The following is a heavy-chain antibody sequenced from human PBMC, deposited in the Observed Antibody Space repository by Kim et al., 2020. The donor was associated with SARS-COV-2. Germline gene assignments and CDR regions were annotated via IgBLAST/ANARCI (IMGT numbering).Heavy chain of an antibody. CDR3: AREVPPRRPLWFGELSASYYFDY. J-gene: IGHJ4*02. D-gene: IGHD3-10*01. CDR1: GYTFTSYA. V-gene: IGHV1-3*01. CDR2: INAGNGNT. Sequence: ASVKVSCKASGYTFTSYAMHWVRQAPGQRLEWMGWINAGNGNTKYSQKFQGRVTITRDTSASTAYMELSSLRSEDTAVYYCAREVPPRRPLWFGELSASYYFDYWGQGTLVTVSS.